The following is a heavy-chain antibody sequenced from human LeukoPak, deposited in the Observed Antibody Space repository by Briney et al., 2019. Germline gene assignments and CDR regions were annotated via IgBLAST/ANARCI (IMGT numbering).Heavy chain of an antibody. CDR3: AKDKVGEPGYYYYYYGMDV. J-gene: IGHJ6*02. Sequence: GGSLRLSCAASGFTFDDYAMHWVRQAPGKGLEWVSLISGDGGSTYYADSVKGRFTISRDNSKNSLYLQMSSLRTEDTALYYCAKDKVGEPGYYYYYYGMDVWGQGTTVTVSS. D-gene: IGHD3-10*01. V-gene: IGHV3-43*02. CDR2: ISGDGGST. CDR1: GFTFDDYA.